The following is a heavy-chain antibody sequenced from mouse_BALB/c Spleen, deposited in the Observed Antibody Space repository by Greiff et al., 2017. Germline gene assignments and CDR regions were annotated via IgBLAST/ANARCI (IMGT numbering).Heavy chain of an antibody. D-gene: IGHD2-2*01. Sequence: EVNLVESGGGLVKPGGSLKLSCAASGFAFSSYDMSWVRQTPEKRLEWVAYISSGGGSTYYPDTVKGRFTISRDNAKNTLYLQMSSLKCEDTAMYYCARHPEGYDAWFAYWGQGTLVTVSA. J-gene: IGHJ3*01. V-gene: IGHV5-12-1*01. CDR1: GFAFSSYD. CDR2: ISSGGGST. CDR3: ARHPEGYDAWFAY.